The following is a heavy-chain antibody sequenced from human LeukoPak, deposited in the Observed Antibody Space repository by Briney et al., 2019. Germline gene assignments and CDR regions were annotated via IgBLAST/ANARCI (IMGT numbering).Heavy chain of an antibody. J-gene: IGHJ4*02. D-gene: IGHD6-13*01. CDR1: GFTFSSYS. Sequence: GGSLRLSCAASGFTFSSYSMNWVRQAPGKGLEWVAVIWYDGSNKYYADSVKGRFTISRDNSKNTLYLQMNSLRAEDTAVYYCAKHHESSWTGFDYWGQGTLVTVSS. CDR2: IWYDGSNK. V-gene: IGHV3-33*06. CDR3: AKHHESSWTGFDY.